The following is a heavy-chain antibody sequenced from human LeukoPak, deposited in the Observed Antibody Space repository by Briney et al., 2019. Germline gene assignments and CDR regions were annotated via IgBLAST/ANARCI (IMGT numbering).Heavy chain of an antibody. D-gene: IGHD6-13*01. Sequence: GGSLRLSCAASGFTFSSYGMLWVRQAPGKGLEWVAVISYDGSNKYYADSVKGRFTISRDNSKNTLYLQMNSLRAEDTAVYYCAKDRDSSTLDYWGQGTLVTVSS. CDR3: AKDRDSSTLDY. CDR1: GFTFSSYG. V-gene: IGHV3-30*18. CDR2: ISYDGSNK. J-gene: IGHJ4*02.